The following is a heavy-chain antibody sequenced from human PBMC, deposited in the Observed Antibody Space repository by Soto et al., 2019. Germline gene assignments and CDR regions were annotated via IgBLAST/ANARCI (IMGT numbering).Heavy chain of an antibody. CDR1: GYTFSNYG. V-gene: IGHV1-18*01. Sequence: QVPLVQSGGEVKRPGASVKVSCKTSGYTFSNYGITWVRQAPGQPLEWLGGISLYSDGTNYAQKFQGRVSMTTDTATTTAYMELRSLRSDDTAVYYCARVVPGAEAWFGPWGQGTLVTGSS. D-gene: IGHD2-2*01. CDR3: ARVVPGAEAWFGP. CDR2: ISLYSDGT. J-gene: IGHJ5*02.